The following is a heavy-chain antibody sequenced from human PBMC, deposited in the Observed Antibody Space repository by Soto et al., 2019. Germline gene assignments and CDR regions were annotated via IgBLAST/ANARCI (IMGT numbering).Heavy chain of an antibody. J-gene: IGHJ4*02. D-gene: IGHD3-22*01. CDR2: INHSGTT. V-gene: IGHV4-34*01. CDR3: ARGISMIVEVQRDAPDKYYLDS. Sequence: SETLSLTCAVYGGSFIGHYCSFSRQPPFKWREWIGEINHSGTTNSNPSLKSRVTLSVDTSKNQFSLKLSSVTAADTAVYYCARGISMIVEVQRDAPDKYYLDSWGQGTQVTVSS. CDR1: GGSFIGHY.